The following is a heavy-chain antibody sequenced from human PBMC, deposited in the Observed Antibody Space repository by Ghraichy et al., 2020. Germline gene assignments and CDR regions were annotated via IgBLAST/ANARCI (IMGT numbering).Heavy chain of an antibody. V-gene: IGHV2-70*01. CDR2: IDWDDDK. CDR1: GFSLSTSGMC. Sequence: SGPTLVKPTQTLTLTCTFSGFSLSTSGMCVSWIRQPPGKALEWLALIDWDDDKYYSTSLKTRLTISKDTSKNQVVITMTNMDPVDTATYYCARMGFGEGGARYYYGMDVWGQGTTVTVSS. D-gene: IGHD3-10*01. CDR3: ARMGFGEGGARYYYGMDV. J-gene: IGHJ6*02.